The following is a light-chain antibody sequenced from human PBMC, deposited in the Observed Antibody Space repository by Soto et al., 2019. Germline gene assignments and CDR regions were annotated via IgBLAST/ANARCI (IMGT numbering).Light chain of an antibody. CDR1: QSITGSY. CDR3: QQYYSIPLT. CDR2: GAS. V-gene: IGKV3-20*01. Sequence: ENVLTQSPGTLSLSPGERATVSCRARQSITGSYLAWYQQTPGQAPRLLIYGASSRATGVPDRFSGSGSGTDFTLTISRLEPEDFAVYYCQQYYSIPLTFGGGTKVDIK. J-gene: IGKJ4*01.